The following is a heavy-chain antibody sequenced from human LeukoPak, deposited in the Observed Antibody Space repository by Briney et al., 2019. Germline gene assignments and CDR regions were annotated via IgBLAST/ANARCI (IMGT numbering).Heavy chain of an antibody. Sequence: GGSLRLSCEASGFTFTNAWMNWVRQAPGKGPEWVGRMKSKRDGGATEYAAPVKGRFTISRDDSKNTVYLQMNSLKTEDTAVYYCTREDDLLWFGTVIVYDYWGQGTLVTVSS. V-gene: IGHV3-15*01. CDR2: MKSKRDGGAT. D-gene: IGHD3-10*01. CDR3: TREDDLLWFGTVIVYDY. J-gene: IGHJ4*02. CDR1: GFTFTNAW.